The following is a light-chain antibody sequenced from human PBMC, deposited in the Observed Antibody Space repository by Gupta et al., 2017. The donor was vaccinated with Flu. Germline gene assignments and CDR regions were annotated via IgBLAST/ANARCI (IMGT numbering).Light chain of an antibody. J-gene: IGKJ1*01. Sequence: PATLSVSPGERATLSCRASRSISSMLAWYQQKPGQAPSLLIYGASTRATGVPARFSGSESGTEFTLTISSLQSEDFALYYCQQYNNWPLTFGQGTKVEIK. CDR1: RSISSM. CDR3: QQYNNWPLT. CDR2: GAS. V-gene: IGKV3-15*01.